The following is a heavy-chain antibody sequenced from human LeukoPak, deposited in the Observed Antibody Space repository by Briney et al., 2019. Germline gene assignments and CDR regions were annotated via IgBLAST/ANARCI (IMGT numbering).Heavy chain of an antibody. D-gene: IGHD3-22*01. Sequence: SQTLSLTFAISGDNVSSNSATWSWIRQSPSRGLEWLGRTYNRSKWYSDYAVSVKGRIIINTDTSKNQFSLQMNSVTPEDTAVYYCARASGDSSGYWSVWGQGTLVTVSS. CDR2: TYNRSKWYS. CDR1: GDNVSSNSAT. CDR3: ARASGDSSGYWSV. J-gene: IGHJ4*02. V-gene: IGHV6-1*01.